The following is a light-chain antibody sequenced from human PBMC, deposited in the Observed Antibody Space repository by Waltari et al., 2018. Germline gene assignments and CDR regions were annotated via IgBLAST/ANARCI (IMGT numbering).Light chain of an antibody. CDR3: CSYTNSDTFV. Sequence: QSALTQPASVSGSPGQSITISCTGTNSDIGTDNYVSWYQQHPGKAPKLLIFEVSSRPSGVPDRFSGSKSGNTASLTISGFQAEDEGDYYCCSYTNSDTFVFGSGTKVTVL. CDR2: EVS. J-gene: IGLJ1*01. CDR1: NSDIGTDNY. V-gene: IGLV2-14*01.